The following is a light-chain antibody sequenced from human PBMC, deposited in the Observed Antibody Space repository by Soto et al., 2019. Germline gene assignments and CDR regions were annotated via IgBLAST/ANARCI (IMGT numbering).Light chain of an antibody. Sequence: EIVLTQSPATLSLSPGERATLSCRASQSVSSYLAWYQQKPGQAPRLLIYDASNRATGIPARFSGSGSGTEFTLTISILEPEDFAVYYCQRRSNWPPITFGQGTRLEIK. V-gene: IGKV3-11*01. CDR1: QSVSSY. J-gene: IGKJ5*01. CDR2: DAS. CDR3: QRRSNWPPIT.